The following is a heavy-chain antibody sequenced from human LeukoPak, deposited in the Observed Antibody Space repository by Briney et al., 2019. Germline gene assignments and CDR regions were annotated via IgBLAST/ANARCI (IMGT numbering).Heavy chain of an antibody. Sequence: PGGSLRLSCAASGNYWMHWVRQAPGKGLVWVSHINSDGSWPSYADSVKGRFTVSKDNAKTTVYLQMNRLRAEAPAVYSCVSFYETYWGRGTLVTVSS. CDR3: VSFYETY. V-gene: IGHV3-74*01. CDR1: GNYW. J-gene: IGHJ1*01. D-gene: IGHD2/OR15-2a*01. CDR2: INSDGSWP.